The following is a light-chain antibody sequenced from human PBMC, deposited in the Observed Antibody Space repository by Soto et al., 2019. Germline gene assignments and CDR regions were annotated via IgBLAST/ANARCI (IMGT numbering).Light chain of an antibody. J-gene: IGLJ1*01. Sequence: QSALTQPPSASGSPGQSVTISCTGTSGDVGGHDWVSWYQLHPGTAPKLIIYDVTQRPSGVPDRFSGSKSGNTASLTISGLQAEDEAEYYCCSYAGITAVFGSGTKLPVL. CDR2: DVT. CDR1: SGDVGGHDW. V-gene: IGLV2-8*01. CDR3: CSYAGITAV.